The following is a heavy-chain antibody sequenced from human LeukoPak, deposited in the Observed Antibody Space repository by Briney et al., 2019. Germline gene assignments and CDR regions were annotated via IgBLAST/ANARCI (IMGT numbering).Heavy chain of an antibody. J-gene: IGHJ4*02. V-gene: IGHV3-33*01. CDR3: VRDPSGSGFAFDS. Sequence: GRSLRLSCAASGFIFSNDAMHWVRQAPGKGLEWVAFIWFDGSNKHYADSVRGRFTISRDNSEDTLYLQMNSLRAEDTAVYYCVRDPSGSGFAFDSWGQGALVTVSS. D-gene: IGHD1-1*01. CDR1: GFIFSNDA. CDR2: IWFDGSNK.